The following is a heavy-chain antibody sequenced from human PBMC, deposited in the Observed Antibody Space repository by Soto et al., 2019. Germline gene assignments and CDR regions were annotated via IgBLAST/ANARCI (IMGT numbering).Heavy chain of an antibody. CDR1: GYTFTSYA. J-gene: IGHJ6*04. D-gene: IGHD6-6*01. CDR3: ARDRDSSSGQREMDV. CDR2: INAGNGNT. V-gene: IGHV1-3*01. Sequence: ASVKDSCKASGYTFTSYAMHWVRQAPGQRLEWMGWINAGNGNTKYSQKFQGRVTITRDTSASTAYMELSSLRSEDTAVYYCARDRDSSSGQREMDVWGKGTTVTVSS.